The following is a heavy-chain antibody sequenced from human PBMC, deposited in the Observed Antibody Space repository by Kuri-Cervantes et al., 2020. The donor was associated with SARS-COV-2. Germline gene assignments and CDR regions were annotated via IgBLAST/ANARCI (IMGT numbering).Heavy chain of an antibody. CDR3: ARGSAGGRYSNYVLDY. J-gene: IGHJ4*02. D-gene: IGHD4-11*01. CDR1: GYTFTSYY. V-gene: IGHV1-46*01. Sequence: ASVKVSCKASGYTFTSYYMHWVRQAPGQGLEWMGIINPSGGSTSYAQKFQGRVTMTRDTSTSTVYMELSSLRSEDTAVYYCARGSAGGRYSNYVLDYWGQGTLVIVSS. CDR2: INPSGGST.